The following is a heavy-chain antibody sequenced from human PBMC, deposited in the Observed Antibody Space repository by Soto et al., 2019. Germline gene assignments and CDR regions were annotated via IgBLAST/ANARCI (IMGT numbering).Heavy chain of an antibody. CDR2: MNPNSGIT. CDR3: AIMGGSTTPDARYYSSKYMDV. CDR1: GCTFTRYN. D-gene: IGHD4-4*01. Sequence: VKVSCKACGCTFTRYNINWVGQASGQGRECLGWMNPNSGITGYAQKFQGRVTMTRNTSISTAYMELSSLISDDPAVYYCAIMGGSTTPDARYYSSKYMDVWGQGSTVT. J-gene: IGHJ6*02. V-gene: IGHV1-8*01.